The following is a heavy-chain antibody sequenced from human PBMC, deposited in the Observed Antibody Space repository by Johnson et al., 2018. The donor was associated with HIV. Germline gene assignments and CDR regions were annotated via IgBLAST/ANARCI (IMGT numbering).Heavy chain of an antibody. D-gene: IGHD4-11*01. V-gene: IGHV3-33*06. CDR2: IWFDGSNK. CDR1: GFTFSSYA. J-gene: IGHJ3*02. CDR3: AKILSSRYTVTTLADDAFDI. Sequence: QVQLVESGGGLVQAGESLGLSCAASGFTFSSYAMNWVRQAPGKGLEWVAVIWFDGSNKYYADSVKGRFTISRDNSKNTLYLQMNSLRAEDTAVYYCAKILSSRYTVTTLADDAFDIWGQGAMVTVSS.